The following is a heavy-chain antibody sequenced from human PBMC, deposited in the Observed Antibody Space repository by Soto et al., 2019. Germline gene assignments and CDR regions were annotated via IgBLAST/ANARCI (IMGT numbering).Heavy chain of an antibody. V-gene: IGHV1-18*01. CDR3: SRFIMVGGWFDPNYYHGMDV. J-gene: IGHJ6*02. CDR2: ISGYNGNT. CDR1: SYTFSNYG. D-gene: IGHD6-19*01. Sequence: ASVKVSCKTSSYTFSNYGINWVRQAPGQGLEWMGWISGYNGNTNYAQTVQGRVTMTTDTSTGTVYMELRSLKSDDTAIYYCSRFIMVGGWFDPNYYHGMDVWGHGTTVTVSS.